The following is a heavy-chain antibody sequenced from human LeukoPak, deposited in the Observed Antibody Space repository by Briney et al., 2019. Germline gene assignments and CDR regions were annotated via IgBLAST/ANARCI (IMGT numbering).Heavy chain of an antibody. J-gene: IGHJ4*02. CDR1: GYTFTSYY. CDR2: INPSGGST. D-gene: IGHD3-10*01. V-gene: IGHV1-46*01. CDR3: ARDWKMVRGVIDPLFY. Sequence: GASVKVSCKASGYTFTSYYMHWVRQAPGQGLEWMGIINPSGGSTSYAQKFQGRVTMTRDTSTSTVYMELSSLRSEDTAVYYCARDWKMVRGVIDPLFYWGQGTLVTVSS.